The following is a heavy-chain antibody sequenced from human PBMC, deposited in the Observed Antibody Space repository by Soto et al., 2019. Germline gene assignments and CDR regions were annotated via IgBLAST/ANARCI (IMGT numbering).Heavy chain of an antibody. CDR3: ASGNAWEVLLAY. CDR2: IYFSEST. Sequence: SETLSLTCTVSGASINSGGYYCSWIRQLPGKGLEWIGYIYFSESTYYNPSLESRVTISLDTSQNQFALKLSSVTAADTAVYDCASGNAWEVLLAYWGQGTLVTVSS. D-gene: IGHD1-26*01. CDR1: GASINSGGYY. V-gene: IGHV4-31*03. J-gene: IGHJ4*02.